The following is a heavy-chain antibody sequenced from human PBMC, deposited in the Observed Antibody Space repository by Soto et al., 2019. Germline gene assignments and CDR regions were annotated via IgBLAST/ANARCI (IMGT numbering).Heavy chain of an antibody. CDR2: IWYDGSNK. J-gene: IGHJ6*02. CDR3: ARDRIAAPYGMDV. Sequence: QVQLVESGGGVVQPGRSLRLSCAASGFTFSSYGMHWVRQAPGKGLEWVAVIWYDGSNKYYADSVKGRFTISRDNSKNTLYLQMNSLRAEDTAVYYCARDRIAAPYGMDVWGHGTTVTVSS. CDR1: GFTFSSYG. V-gene: IGHV3-33*01. D-gene: IGHD6-13*01.